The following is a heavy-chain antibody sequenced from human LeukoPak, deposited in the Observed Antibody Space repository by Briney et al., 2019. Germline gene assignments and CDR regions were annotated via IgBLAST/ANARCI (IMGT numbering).Heavy chain of an antibody. CDR2: ISTTDVAT. CDR1: RFTFSSYA. CDR3: ARGLSLSGYLDAFDI. D-gene: IGHD3-22*01. J-gene: IGHJ3*02. V-gene: IGHV3-23*01. Sequence: GGSLRLSCAASRFTFSSYAISWVRQAPGKGLEWVSTISTTDVATYYADSVKGRFTISRDNAKNSLSLQMNSLRAEDTAVYYCARGLSLSGYLDAFDIWGQGTMVTVSS.